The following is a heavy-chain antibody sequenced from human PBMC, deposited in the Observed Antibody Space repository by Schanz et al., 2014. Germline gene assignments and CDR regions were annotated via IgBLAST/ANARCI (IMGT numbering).Heavy chain of an antibody. J-gene: IGHJ4*02. Sequence: EVQLVESGGGLVKPGGSLRLSCEASEFTFSSYKMNWVRQAPGKGLEWVSSISSSGSYIHYADSVKGRFTISRDNAKTTLYLQSNGLRAVNTPMYDCATESWSECDFRTACCCNSYWGQGTLVTVSS. D-gene: IGHD2-21*02. CDR2: ISSSGSYI. V-gene: IGHV3-21*01. CDR1: EFTFSSYK. CDR3: ATESWSECDFRTACCCNSY.